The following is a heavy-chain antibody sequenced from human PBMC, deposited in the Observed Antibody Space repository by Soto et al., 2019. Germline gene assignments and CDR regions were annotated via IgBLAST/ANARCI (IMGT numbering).Heavy chain of an antibody. D-gene: IGHD2-15*01. CDR2: ISGYNGKT. J-gene: IGHJ6*03. CDR1: AYPFISYG. CDR3: ARAVVVSAPYYYMDV. V-gene: IGHV1-18*01. Sequence: ASVKVSCKASAYPFISYGISWVRQAPGQGLEWMGWISGYNGKTNYAQKLQGRVIMTTDTSTSTAYMELRSLRSDDTAVYYCARAVVVSAPYYYMDVWGTGTTVTVS.